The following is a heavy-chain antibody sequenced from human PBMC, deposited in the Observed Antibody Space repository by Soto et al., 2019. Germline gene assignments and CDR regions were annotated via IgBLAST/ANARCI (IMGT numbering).Heavy chain of an antibody. CDR3: AREQNPSGTYQGIFDS. Sequence: QVQLVESGGGVVQPGRSLRLSCAASGFTFSNYAIHWVRQAPGKGLEWLAVISYDGINKYYADSVKGRFSIFRDNSKNTVYLPMNILKAEDTAVYYCAREQNPSGTYQGIFDSWGQGTLVTVSS. J-gene: IGHJ4*02. V-gene: IGHV3-30-3*01. CDR1: GFTFSNYA. CDR2: ISYDGINK. D-gene: IGHD1-26*01.